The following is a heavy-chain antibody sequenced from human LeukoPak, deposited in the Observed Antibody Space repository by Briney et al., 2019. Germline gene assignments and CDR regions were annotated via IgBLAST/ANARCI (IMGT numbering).Heavy chain of an antibody. Sequence: PGGSLRLSCAASGFTFSSYGMHWVRQAPGKGLEWVAVIWYDGSNKYYADSVKGRFTISRDNSKNTLYLQMNSLRAEDTAVYYCARGSGDTAMVPIYYYYGMDVWGRGTTVTVSS. V-gene: IGHV3-33*01. CDR2: IWYDGSNK. CDR3: ARGSGDTAMVPIYYYYGMDV. CDR1: GFTFSSYG. J-gene: IGHJ6*02. D-gene: IGHD5-18*01.